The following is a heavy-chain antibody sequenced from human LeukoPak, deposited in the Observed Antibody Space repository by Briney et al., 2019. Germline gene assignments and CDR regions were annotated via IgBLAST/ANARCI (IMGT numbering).Heavy chain of an antibody. J-gene: IGHJ5*02. Sequence: GASVKVSCKASGYTFTGYYMHWVRQAPGQGLEWMGWILPNSGGTKYAQKFQGRVTMTRDKSISTAYMELSSLTSDDTAVYYCASGVGVVTWNWFDPWGQGTLVTVSS. CDR2: ILPNSGGT. D-gene: IGHD4-23*01. CDR1: GYTFTGYY. CDR3: ASGVGVVTWNWFDP. V-gene: IGHV1-2*02.